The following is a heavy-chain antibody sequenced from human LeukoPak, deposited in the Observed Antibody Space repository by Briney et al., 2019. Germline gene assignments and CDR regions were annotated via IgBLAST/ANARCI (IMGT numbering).Heavy chain of an antibody. Sequence: PGGSLRLSCAASGFTFSSYAMSWVRQAPGKGLEWVAVIWYDGSNKYYADSVKGRFTISRDNSKNTLYLQMNSLRAEDTAVYYCARVGQQLVIDYWGQGTLVTVSS. CDR1: GFTFSSYA. J-gene: IGHJ4*02. CDR2: IWYDGSNK. D-gene: IGHD6-13*01. CDR3: ARVGQQLVIDY. V-gene: IGHV3-33*08.